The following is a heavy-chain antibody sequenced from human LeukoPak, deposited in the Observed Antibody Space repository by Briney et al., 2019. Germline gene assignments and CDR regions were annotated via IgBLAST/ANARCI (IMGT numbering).Heavy chain of an antibody. CDR1: GYTLTELS. V-gene: IGHV1-24*01. J-gene: IGHJ5*02. D-gene: IGHD5-12*01. CDR3: ATDLSGYDFGGWFDP. CDR2: FDPEDGET. Sequence: GASVKVSCKVSGYTLTELSMHWVRQAPGKGLEWMGGFDPEDGETIYAQKFQGRVTMTEDTSTDTAYMELSSLRSEDTAVYYCATDLSGYDFGGWFDPWGQGTLVTVSS.